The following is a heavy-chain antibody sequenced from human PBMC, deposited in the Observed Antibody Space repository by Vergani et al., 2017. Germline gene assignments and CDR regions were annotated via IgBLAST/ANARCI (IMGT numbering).Heavy chain of an antibody. CDR1: GFTFSNFG. V-gene: IGHV3-30*02. Sequence: QVQLVESAGGVVQPGGSLRLSCAASGFTFSNFGMHWIRQAPGKGLEWLAYIGKDGMNTRYRDGVKGRFTVSRDNSKDILYLQMDSLRSEDTALYYCAKYLRDSTDGLPDSWGPGTLVIVSS. J-gene: IGHJ4*02. CDR3: AKYLRDSTDGLPDS. CDR2: IGKDGMNT. D-gene: IGHD2-21*02.